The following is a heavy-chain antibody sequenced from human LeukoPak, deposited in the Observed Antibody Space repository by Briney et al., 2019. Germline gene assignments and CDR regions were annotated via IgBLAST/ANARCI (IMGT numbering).Heavy chain of an antibody. Sequence: GGSLRLSCAASGFTFSSYAMSWVRQAPGKGLEWVSAISGSGGSTYYADSVKGRFTISRDNAKNSLYLQMNSLRAEDTAVYYCARVKKLGGGGGAFDIWGQGTMVAVSS. V-gene: IGHV3-23*01. CDR3: ARVKKLGGGGGAFDI. CDR2: ISGSGGST. D-gene: IGHD3-16*01. CDR1: GFTFSSYA. J-gene: IGHJ3*02.